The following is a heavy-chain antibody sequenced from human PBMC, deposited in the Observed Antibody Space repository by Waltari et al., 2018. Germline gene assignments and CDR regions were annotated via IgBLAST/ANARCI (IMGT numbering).Heavy chain of an antibody. V-gene: IGHV4-61*09. CDR2: IYTSGGT. CDR1: GGSISRGSYH. J-gene: IGHJ3*02. CDR3: ARGVRYSGYDWDGFDI. D-gene: IGHD5-12*01. Sequence: QVPLQESGPRLVKPSQTLSLPCTVSGGSISRGSYHWIWIRHPAGKGLEWIGYIYTSGGTNYNPSLKSRVTISVDTSKNQFSLKLSSVTAADTAVYYCARGVRYSGYDWDGFDIWGQGTMVTVSS.